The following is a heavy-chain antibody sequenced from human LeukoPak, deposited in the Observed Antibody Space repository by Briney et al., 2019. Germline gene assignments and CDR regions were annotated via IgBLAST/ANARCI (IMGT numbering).Heavy chain of an antibody. CDR2: ISGSSSYI. D-gene: IGHD6-19*01. J-gene: IGHJ4*02. Sequence: GRSLRLSCAASGFTFSSYSMNWVRQAPGTGLEWVSCISGSSSYIYYADSVKGRFTISRHNAKNSLYLQMNNLRAEDTAVYYCARDRDNVAGTRGYFNYWGQGTLVTVSS. CDR3: ARDRDNVAGTRGYFNY. V-gene: IGHV3-21*01. CDR1: GFTFSSYS.